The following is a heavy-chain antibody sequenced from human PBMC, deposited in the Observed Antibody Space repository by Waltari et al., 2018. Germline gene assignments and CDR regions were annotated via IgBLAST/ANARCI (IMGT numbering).Heavy chain of an antibody. CDR2: IYYSGST. CDR3: ARRSGWTDYYGMDV. CDR1: GGSISSYY. Sequence: QVQLQESGPGLVKPSETLSLTCTVSGGSISSYYWSWIRQPPGKGLEWIGYIYYSGSTNYNPSRKSRVTISVDTSKNQFSLKLSSVTAADTAVYYCARRSGWTDYYGMDVWGQGTTVTVSS. D-gene: IGHD6-19*01. J-gene: IGHJ6*02. V-gene: IGHV4-59*08.